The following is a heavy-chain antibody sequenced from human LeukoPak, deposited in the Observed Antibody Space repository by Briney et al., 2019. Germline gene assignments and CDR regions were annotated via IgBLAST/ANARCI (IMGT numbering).Heavy chain of an antibody. CDR3: ATLRRLRLGELSLDY. CDR1: GYTLTELS. D-gene: IGHD3-16*02. Sequence: GASVKVSCKVSGYTLTELSMHWVRQAPGNGLEWMGGFDPEDGETIYAQQFQGRVTMTEDTYTDTAYMELSSMRSEDTVVYYCATLRRLRLGELSLDYWGQGTLVTVSS. V-gene: IGHV1-24*01. CDR2: FDPEDGET. J-gene: IGHJ4*02.